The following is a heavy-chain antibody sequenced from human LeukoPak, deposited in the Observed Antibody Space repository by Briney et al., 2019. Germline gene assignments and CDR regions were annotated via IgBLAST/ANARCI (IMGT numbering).Heavy chain of an antibody. CDR2: IIPIFGTA. CDR3: ARGQTYGSGSRYYFDY. J-gene: IGHJ4*02. CDR1: GGTFSSYA. Sequence: ASVKVSCKASGGTFSSYAISWVRQAPGQGLEWMGGIIPIFGTANYAQKLQGRVTITADESTSTAYMELSSLRSEDTAVYYCARGQTYGSGSRYYFDYWGQGTLVTVSS. V-gene: IGHV1-69*13. D-gene: IGHD3-10*01.